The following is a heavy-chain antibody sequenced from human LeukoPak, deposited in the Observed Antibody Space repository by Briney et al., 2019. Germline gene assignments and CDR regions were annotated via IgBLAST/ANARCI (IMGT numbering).Heavy chain of an antibody. CDR2: ISTYNGNT. CDR1: GYTFNTYD. CDR3: ARGSRRSYYDILTAYYSDY. D-gene: IGHD3-9*01. V-gene: IGHV1-18*01. J-gene: IGHJ4*02. Sequence: ASVKVSCKASGYTFNTYDISWVRQAPGQGLDWMGWISTYNGNTKYAQKVQGRVTMTTDTSTSTAYMELRSLRSDDTAVYYCARGSRRSYYDILTAYYSDYWGQGTLVTVSS.